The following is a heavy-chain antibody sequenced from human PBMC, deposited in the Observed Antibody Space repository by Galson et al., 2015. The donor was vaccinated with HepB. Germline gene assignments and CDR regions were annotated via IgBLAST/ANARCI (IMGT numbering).Heavy chain of an antibody. CDR2: IIPIFGTA. J-gene: IGHJ3*02. CDR3: ARVRYGRANDAFDI. V-gene: IGHV1-69*13. CDR1: GGTFSSYA. Sequence: SVKVSCKASGGTFSSYAISWVRQAPGQGLEWMGGIIPIFGTANYAQKFQGRVTITADESTSTAYMELSSLGSEDTAVYYCARVRYGRANDAFDIWGQGTMVTVSS. D-gene: IGHD4-17*01.